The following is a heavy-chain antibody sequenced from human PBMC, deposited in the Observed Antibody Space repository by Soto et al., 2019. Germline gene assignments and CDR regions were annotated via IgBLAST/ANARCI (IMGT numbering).Heavy chain of an antibody. CDR3: HGYGS. D-gene: IGHD5-12*01. J-gene: IGHJ5*02. Sequence: EVQVVESGGGLIQPGGSLRLSCEVSGFGVTANYMSWVRQAPGKGLEWVSVIYSGGSTYYIDSVKGRFSISRDISKNTLYLQMNRLRAEDTAVYYCHGYGSWGQGTLVPVSS. V-gene: IGHV3-53*01. CDR2: IYSGGST. CDR1: GFGVTANY.